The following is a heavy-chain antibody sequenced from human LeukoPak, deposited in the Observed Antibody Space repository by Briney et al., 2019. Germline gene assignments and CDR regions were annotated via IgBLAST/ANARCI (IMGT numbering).Heavy chain of an antibody. CDR1: GFTFSSYG. Sequence: GGSLRLSCAASGFTFSSYGMHWVRQAPGKGLEWVAFIRYDGSNKYYADSVKGRFTISRDNSKNTLYLQMNSLRVEDTAVYYCAREGPSLYDRGAIDIWGQGTMVTVSS. CDR3: AREGPSLYDRGAIDI. CDR2: IRYDGSNK. J-gene: IGHJ3*02. V-gene: IGHV3-30*02. D-gene: IGHD5/OR15-5a*01.